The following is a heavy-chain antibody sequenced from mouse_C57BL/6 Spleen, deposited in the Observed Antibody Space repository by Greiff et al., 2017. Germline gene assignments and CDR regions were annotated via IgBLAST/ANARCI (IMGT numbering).Heavy chain of an antibody. CDR2: IYPSDSYT. CDR3: ATQAPITTVVGV. Sequence: VQLQQPGAELVMPGASVKLSCKASGYTFTSYWMHWVKQRPGQGLEWIGEIYPSDSYTNYNQKFKGKSTLTVDKSSSTAYMQLSSLTSDDSAVYYCATQAPITTVVGVWGTGTTVTVSS. D-gene: IGHD1-1*01. V-gene: IGHV1-69*01. CDR1: GYTFTSYW. J-gene: IGHJ1*03.